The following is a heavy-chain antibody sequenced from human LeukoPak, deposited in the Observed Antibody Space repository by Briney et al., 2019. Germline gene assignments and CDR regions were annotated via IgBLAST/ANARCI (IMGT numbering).Heavy chain of an antibody. CDR1: GGSISSSNW. V-gene: IGHV4-4*02. Sequence: PSQTLSLTCAVSGGSISSSNWWSWVRQPPGKGLEWIGEIYHSGSTNYNPSLKSRVTISVDKSKNQFSLKLSSVTAADTAVYYCARGWWLALLPMDVWGKGTTVTVSS. CDR3: ARGWWLALLPMDV. D-gene: IGHD6-19*01. CDR2: IYHSGST. J-gene: IGHJ6*03.